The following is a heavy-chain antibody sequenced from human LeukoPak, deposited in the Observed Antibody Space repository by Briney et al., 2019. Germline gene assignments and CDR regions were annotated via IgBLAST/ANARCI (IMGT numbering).Heavy chain of an antibody. V-gene: IGHV3-11*04. Sequence: GGSLRLSCVGSGFMFSDSYMSWIRQDPGKGLEWVSYISNDSVDKYYVDSVRGRFTISRDNAKKSMYLQMSGLRVEDTAVYYCARRDWVSGAVRAFDIWGQGTMVTVSS. CDR3: ARRDWVSGAVRAFDI. J-gene: IGHJ3*02. CDR1: GFMFSDSY. D-gene: IGHD3-3*01. CDR2: ISNDSVDK.